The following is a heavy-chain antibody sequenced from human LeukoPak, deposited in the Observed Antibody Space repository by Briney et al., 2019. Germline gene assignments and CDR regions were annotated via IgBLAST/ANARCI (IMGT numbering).Heavy chain of an antibody. V-gene: IGHV1-18*01. J-gene: IGHJ5*02. CDR3: ARDFWIRHSVPAPKDL. D-gene: IGHD2-2*01. Sequence: GASVKVSCKASGYPFTNYGITWVRQAPGQALESMGWMSPYTGNTEYAQSFQGRVTMTTDTSTSTAYMELRSLRSDDTAVFYCARDFWIRHSVPAPKDLWGQGTLVTVSS. CDR1: GYPFTNYG. CDR2: MSPYTGNT.